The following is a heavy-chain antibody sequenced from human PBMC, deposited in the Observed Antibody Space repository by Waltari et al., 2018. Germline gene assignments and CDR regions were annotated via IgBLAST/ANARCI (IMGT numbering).Heavy chain of an antibody. CDR3: ARSTVTVVVPAAMRRAFDI. Sequence: QVQLQQWGAGLLKPSETLSLTCAVYGGSFSGYYWSWIRQPPGKGLEWIGEINHSGSTNYNPSLKSRVTISVDTSKNQFSLKLSSVTAADTAVYYCARSTVTVVVPAAMRRAFDIWGQGTMVTVSS. CDR1: GGSFSGYY. D-gene: IGHD2-2*01. J-gene: IGHJ3*02. V-gene: IGHV4-34*01. CDR2: INHSGST.